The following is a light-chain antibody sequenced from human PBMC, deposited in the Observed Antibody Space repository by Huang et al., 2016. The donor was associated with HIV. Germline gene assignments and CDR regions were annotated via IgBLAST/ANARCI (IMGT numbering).Light chain of an antibody. Sequence: DIQMTQSPPSLSASVVDRVTITCRTNESVSNYLNWYRQKPGKAPEFLIYAASNLRTGLPSRFSGSGSGTEFTLTITSLQVQDLATYYCQQSYNIPRTFGQGTKVEIK. CDR1: ESVSNY. J-gene: IGKJ1*01. CDR3: QQSYNIPRT. V-gene: IGKV1-39*01. CDR2: AAS.